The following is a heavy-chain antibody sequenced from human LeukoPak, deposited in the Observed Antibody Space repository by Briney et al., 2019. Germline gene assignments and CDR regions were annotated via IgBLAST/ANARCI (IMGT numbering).Heavy chain of an antibody. J-gene: IGHJ4*02. CDR1: GFTFSSYS. D-gene: IGHD1-1*01. CDR3: AKDGKGIDY. Sequence: GGSLRLSCAASGFTFSSYSMNWVRQAPGKGLEWVSSISSSSTYIYYVDSVKGRFTISRDDARNSLYLQMNSLRAEDTAVYYCAKDGKGIDYWGQGTLVTVSS. CDR2: ISSSSTYI. V-gene: IGHV3-21*01.